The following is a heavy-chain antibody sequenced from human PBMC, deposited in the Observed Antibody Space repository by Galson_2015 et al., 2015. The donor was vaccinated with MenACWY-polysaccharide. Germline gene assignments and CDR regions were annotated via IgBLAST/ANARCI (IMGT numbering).Heavy chain of an antibody. J-gene: IGHJ3*01. Sequence: SLRLSCAASGLTFRGSGMHWVRQAPGKGLEWVAVIQYDGSQKQYIDSVKGRFTISRDNSKNTLYLEMNSLRAEDTALYYCAREGRRFVFHAFDVWGQGTMVTVSS. CDR2: IQYDGSQK. V-gene: IGHV3-33*01. CDR3: AREGRRFVFHAFDV. D-gene: IGHD3-10*01. CDR1: GLTFRGSG.